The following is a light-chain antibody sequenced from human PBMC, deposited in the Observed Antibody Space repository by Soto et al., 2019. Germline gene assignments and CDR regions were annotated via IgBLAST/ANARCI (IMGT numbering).Light chain of an antibody. CDR2: GAS. V-gene: IGKV3-20*01. J-gene: IGKJ4*01. Sequence: ELVLTQSQGTLSLSPGERATLSCRASQSVNSNYVAWFQQKPGQAPRLLIYGASFRASGIPDRLSGSGSGKDFTLTITRLEPEDFAVYYCQQYGNSPFTFGGGTKVEIK. CDR3: QQYGNSPFT. CDR1: QSVNSNY.